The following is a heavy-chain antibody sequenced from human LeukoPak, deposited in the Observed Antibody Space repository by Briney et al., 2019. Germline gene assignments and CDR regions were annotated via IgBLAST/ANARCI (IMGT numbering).Heavy chain of an antibody. CDR1: GGSFSGYY. J-gene: IGHJ4*02. CDR3: ARFPVAEAGEYYFDY. D-gene: IGHD6-13*01. Sequence: SETLSLTCAVYGGSFSGYYWSWIRQPPGKGLEWIGEINHSGSTNYKPSLKSRVTISVDTSTNHFSLKPSSVTAADTDVYSCARFPVAEAGEYYFDYWGQGTLVTVSS. CDR2: INHSGST. V-gene: IGHV4-34*01.